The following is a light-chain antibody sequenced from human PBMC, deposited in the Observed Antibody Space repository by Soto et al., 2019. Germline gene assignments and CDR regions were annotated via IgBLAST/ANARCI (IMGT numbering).Light chain of an antibody. CDR3: QQYGSSPRT. CDR2: GAS. Sequence: EIVLTQSPGTLSLSPGERATLSCTASQSVSSSYLAWYQQKPGQAPRLLIYGASSRATGIPDRFSGSGSGTDFTLTISRLEPEDFAVYYCQQYGSSPRTFGKGTKVDIK. CDR1: QSVSSSY. J-gene: IGKJ1*01. V-gene: IGKV3-20*01.